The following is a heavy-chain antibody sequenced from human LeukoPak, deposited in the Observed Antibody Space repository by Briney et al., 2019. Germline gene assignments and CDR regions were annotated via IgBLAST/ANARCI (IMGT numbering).Heavy chain of an antibody. CDR2: IYYSGST. D-gene: IGHD2-2*01. J-gene: IGHJ5*02. CDR1: GGSIRDDY. CDR3: VRVPHCSSNSCQAWFDP. V-gene: IGHV4-59*01. Sequence: PSETLSLTCTFSGGSIRDDYWSWIRQPPGKGLEWIGNIYYSGSTKYNPSLKSRVTISIDTSRNQFSLKLTSVTAADTAVYYCVRVPHCSSNSCQAWFDPWGQGTLVTVSS.